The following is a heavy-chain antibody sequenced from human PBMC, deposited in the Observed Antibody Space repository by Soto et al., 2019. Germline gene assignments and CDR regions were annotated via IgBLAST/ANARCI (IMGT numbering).Heavy chain of an antibody. CDR3: ARAYGAGSFDF. CDR2: VNPNTGNT. Sequence: QVQLVQSGAEVKKPGASVKVSCTGSGYTFSSYAIHWVRQATGQGLEWMGWVNPNTGNTGYAQKCHGRVTMTRDMSKSSAYTAVNSLTSEDTAIYYCARAYGAGSFDFWGQGTLVTVSS. V-gene: IGHV1-8*01. CDR1: GYTFSSYA. D-gene: IGHD3-10*01. J-gene: IGHJ5*01.